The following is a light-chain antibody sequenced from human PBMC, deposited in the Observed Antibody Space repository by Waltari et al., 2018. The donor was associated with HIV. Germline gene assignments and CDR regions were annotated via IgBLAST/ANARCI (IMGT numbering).Light chain of an antibody. CDR2: SNN. Sequence: QSVLTQPPSASGTPGGRVPIPCYGNHSNVGRNPVNWDRQVPGTAPKLLMFSNNQRPSGVPDRVSGSKSGTSASLAIRGLKSEDEADYYCAARDDSLNAWVFGGGTKVTVL. J-gene: IGLJ3*02. V-gene: IGLV1-44*01. CDR3: AARDDSLNAWV. CDR1: HSNVGRNP.